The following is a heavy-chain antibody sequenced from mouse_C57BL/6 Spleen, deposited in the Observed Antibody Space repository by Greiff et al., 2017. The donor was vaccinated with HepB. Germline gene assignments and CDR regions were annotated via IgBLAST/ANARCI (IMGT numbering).Heavy chain of an antibody. CDR1: GYTFTSYW. J-gene: IGHJ1*03. V-gene: IGHV1-69*01. D-gene: IGHD1-1*01. Sequence: VQLKQPGAELVMPGASVKLSCKASGYTFTSYWMHWVKQRPGQGLEWIGEIDPSDSYTNYNQKFKGKSTLTVDKSSSTAYMQLSSLTSEDSAVYYCARNYGSSIFDVWGTGTTVTVSS. CDR3: ARNYGSSIFDV. CDR2: IDPSDSYT.